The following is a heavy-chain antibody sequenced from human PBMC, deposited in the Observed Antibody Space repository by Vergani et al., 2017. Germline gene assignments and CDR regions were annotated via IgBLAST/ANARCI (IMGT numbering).Heavy chain of an antibody. CDR2: INTNTGNP. D-gene: IGHD3-10*01. CDR3: ARGYYYGSGSFDY. CDR1: GNTFTRYA. V-gene: IGHV7-4-1*01. Sequence: QVQLVQSGSELKKPGASVKISCKASGNTFTRYATNWVRQAPGQGLEGRGWINTNTGNPTSAQGFTGGFVFSLDTSVSTAYRQIRSLKAEDTAVYYCARGYYYGSGSFDYWGQGTLVTVSS. J-gene: IGHJ4*02.